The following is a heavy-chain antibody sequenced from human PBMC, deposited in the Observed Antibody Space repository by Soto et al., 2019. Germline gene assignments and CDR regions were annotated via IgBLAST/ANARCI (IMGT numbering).Heavy chain of an antibody. J-gene: IGHJ5*02. D-gene: IGHD3-16*01. CDR3: ARGHFWTSYAKRASWFGP. CDR2: MDIKNDYT. V-gene: IGHV1-8*01. CDR1: GYTFINKD. Sequence: QVLLVQYGATAKSPAASVKVSCTASGYTFINKDITCVRQAAGQGLEWMGWMDIKNDYTVYAQKFKGRVIMTRDTFIDTAYLELSGLRPEDTAVYYCARGHFWTSYAKRASWFGPWGQVTLVNV.